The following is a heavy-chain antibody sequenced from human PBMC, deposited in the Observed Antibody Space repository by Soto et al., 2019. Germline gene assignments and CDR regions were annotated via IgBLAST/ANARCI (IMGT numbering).Heavy chain of an antibody. CDR1: GGSMSYYY. CDR3: ARVGEDRVVTGNWYFDL. J-gene: IGHJ2*01. V-gene: IGHV4-59*01. D-gene: IGHD2-21*02. CDR2: IYYSGST. Sequence: LSLTCTVSGGSMSYYYWSWIRQPPGKGLEWIGYIYYSGSTNYNPSLKSRVTISIDTSKNQFSLKLISVTAADTAVYYCARVGEDRVVTGNWYFDLWSRGSLVTVSS.